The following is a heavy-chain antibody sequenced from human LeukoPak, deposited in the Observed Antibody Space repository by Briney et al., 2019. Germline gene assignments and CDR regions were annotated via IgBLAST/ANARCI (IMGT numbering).Heavy chain of an antibody. CDR1: GGTFSSYA. Sequence: SVKVSCKASGGTFSSYAISWVRQAPGQGLEWMGGIIPIFGTASYAQKFQGRVTMTRDTSTSTVYMELSSLRSEDTAVYYCARVTFAHYDSSGYYSDAFDIWGQGTMVTVSS. D-gene: IGHD3-22*01. CDR3: ARVTFAHYDSSGYYSDAFDI. J-gene: IGHJ3*02. V-gene: IGHV1-69*05. CDR2: IIPIFGTA.